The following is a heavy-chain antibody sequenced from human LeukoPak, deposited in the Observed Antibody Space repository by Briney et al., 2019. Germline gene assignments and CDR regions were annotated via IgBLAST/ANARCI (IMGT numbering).Heavy chain of an antibody. V-gene: IGHV3-33*06. Sequence: PGGSLRLSCAASGFTFSSYGMRWVRQAPGKGLEWVAVIWYDGSNKYYADSVKGRFTISRDNSKNTLYLQMNSLRAEDTAVYYRAKNEPGYGDYGWDYYYYGMDVWGQGTTVTVSS. CDR3: AKNEPGYGDYGWDYYYYGMDV. CDR1: GFTFSSYG. D-gene: IGHD4-17*01. J-gene: IGHJ6*02. CDR2: IWYDGSNK.